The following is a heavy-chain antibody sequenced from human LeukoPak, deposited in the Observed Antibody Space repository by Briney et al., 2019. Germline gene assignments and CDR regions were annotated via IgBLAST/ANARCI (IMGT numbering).Heavy chain of an antibody. CDR3: ARLAIDYNWFDP. CDR2: IIPIFGTA. J-gene: IGHJ5*02. CDR1: GYTFTSYG. D-gene: IGHD5-12*01. Sequence: SVKVSCKASGYTFTSYGISWVRQAPGQGLEWMGRIIPIFGTANYAQKFQGRVTITTDESTSTAYMELSSLRSEDTAVYYCARLAIDYNWFDPWGQGTLVTVSS. V-gene: IGHV1-69*05.